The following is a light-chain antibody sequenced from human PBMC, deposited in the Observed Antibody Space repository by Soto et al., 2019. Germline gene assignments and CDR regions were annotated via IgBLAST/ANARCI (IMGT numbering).Light chain of an antibody. V-gene: IGKV3-20*01. J-gene: IGKJ2*01. CDR3: QQYGESLYT. CDR2: GGS. Sequence: DIVLTQSPGTLSLSPGERATLSCRASQSVSSNHLAWYQQKPGQAPRLLIYGGSSRATGIPVRFSGSGSETDFILNISRLEPEDFAVYYCQQYGESLYTFGQGTKVDIK. CDR1: QSVSSNH.